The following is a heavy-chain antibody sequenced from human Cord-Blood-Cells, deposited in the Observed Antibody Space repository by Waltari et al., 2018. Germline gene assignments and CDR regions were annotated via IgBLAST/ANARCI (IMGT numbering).Heavy chain of an antibody. D-gene: IGHD2-2*01. Sequence: QLQLQESGPGLVKPSETLSLTCTVSGGSISSSSYYWGWIRQPPGTGLEWIGSIYYSGSTYYNPTRNRRVTISVDTSKNQFSLKRSSVTAADTAVYYCAAGLGYCSSTSCPKWFDPWGQGTLVTVSS. CDR3: AAGLGYCSSTSCPKWFDP. V-gene: IGHV4-39*01. CDR2: IYYSGST. CDR1: GGSISSSSYY. J-gene: IGHJ5*02.